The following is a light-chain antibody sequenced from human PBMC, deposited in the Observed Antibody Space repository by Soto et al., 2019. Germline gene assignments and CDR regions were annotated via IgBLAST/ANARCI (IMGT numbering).Light chain of an antibody. CDR2: DAS. J-gene: IGKJ5*01. V-gene: IGKV3-15*01. CDR3: QQYIKWPIT. Sequence: EIVLTQSPGTLSLSPGERATLSCGANQSVTSNYLAWYQQKPGQAPRLLISDASTRATGIPARFSGSGSGTEFTLTVSSLQSEDFAVYYCQQYIKWPITFGQGTRLEIK. CDR1: QSVTSN.